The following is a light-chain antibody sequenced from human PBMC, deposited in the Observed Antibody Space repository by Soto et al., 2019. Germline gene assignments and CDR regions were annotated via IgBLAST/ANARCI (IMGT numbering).Light chain of an antibody. CDR2: DAS. CDR3: QQYENRPYT. V-gene: IGKV1-33*01. Sequence: DIQMTQSPSSLSASIGDRVSFTCQASQDISTFLNWYQHKPGQAPSLLIYDASKSHFGVPSRFSGSGSVTDFTFTISSLQPDDNATYYCQQYENRPYTFGPGTKVDVK. CDR1: QDISTF. J-gene: IGKJ3*01.